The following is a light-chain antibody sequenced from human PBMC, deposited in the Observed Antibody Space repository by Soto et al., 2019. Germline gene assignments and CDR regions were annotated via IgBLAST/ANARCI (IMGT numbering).Light chain of an antibody. V-gene: IGLV1-44*01. CDR2: SNN. J-gene: IGLJ2*01. CDR1: SSNIGSNT. Sequence: QSVLTQPPSVSGAPGQRVTISCSGSSSNIGSNTVNWYQQLPGTAPKLLIYSNNQRPSGVPDRFSGSKSGTSASLAISGLQSEDEADYYCAAWDDSLNGAHVVFGGGTQLTVL. CDR3: AAWDDSLNGAHVV.